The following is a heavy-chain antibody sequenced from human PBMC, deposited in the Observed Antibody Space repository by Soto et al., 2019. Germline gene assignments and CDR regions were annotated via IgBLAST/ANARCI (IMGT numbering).Heavy chain of an antibody. Sequence: SVKVSCKASGGTFSSYAISWVRQAPGQGLEWMGGIIPIFGTANYAQKFQGRVTITSDESTSTAYMELSSLRSEDTAVYYCARYSGELTTGYYYYGMDAWGQRTTVTVS. D-gene: IGHD4-17*01. CDR2: IIPIFGTA. V-gene: IGHV1-69*13. CDR3: ARYSGELTTGYYYYGMDA. J-gene: IGHJ6*02. CDR1: GGTFSSYA.